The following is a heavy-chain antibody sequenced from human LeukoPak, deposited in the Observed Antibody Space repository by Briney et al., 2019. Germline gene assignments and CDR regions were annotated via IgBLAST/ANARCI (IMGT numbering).Heavy chain of an antibody. J-gene: IGHJ4*02. V-gene: IGHV4-39*01. CDR3: ASVVWSGYYFDY. Sequence: SETLSLTCTVSGGSISSSTYYWGWVRQPPGKGLEWIGSIYYSGSTYYNPSLKSRVTISVDTSENRFFLKLTSVTAADTAVYYCASVVWSGYYFDYWGQGTLVTVSS. CDR2: IYYSGST. CDR1: GGSISSSTYY. D-gene: IGHD3-3*01.